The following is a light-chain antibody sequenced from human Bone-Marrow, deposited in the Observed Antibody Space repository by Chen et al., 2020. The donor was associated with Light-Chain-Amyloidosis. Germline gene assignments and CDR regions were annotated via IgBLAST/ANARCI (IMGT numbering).Light chain of an antibody. CDR1: NLGNKY. CDR2: HDN. J-gene: IGLJ2*01. Sequence: LTQPPSVSVSPGQTGNITCSGDNLGNKYVCWYQQKPGQSPVVVLYHDNKRPSGIPERFSGSNSGNTDTLTIRGAHPMDEADYYCKGCDIRAAIFGGGTKLTVL. V-gene: IGLV3-1*01. CDR3: KGCDIRAAI.